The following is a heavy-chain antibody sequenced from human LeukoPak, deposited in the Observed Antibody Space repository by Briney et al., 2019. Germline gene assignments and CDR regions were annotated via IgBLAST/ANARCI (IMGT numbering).Heavy chain of an antibody. CDR2: TSGSGGGT. J-gene: IGHJ3*01. CDR1: GVTFSSYV. Sequence: GGSLRLSCEASGVTFSSYVMSWVRQAPGKGPEWVSGTSGSGGGTYYADFVKGRFAISRDNSKNTLYLQMNSLRAEDSALYYCVQEGPRGLAFDVWGQGTRVTVSS. V-gene: IGHV3-23*01. CDR3: VQEGPRGLAFDV.